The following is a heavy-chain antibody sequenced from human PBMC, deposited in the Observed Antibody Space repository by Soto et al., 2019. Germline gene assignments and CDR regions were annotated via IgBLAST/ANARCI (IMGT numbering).Heavy chain of an antibody. D-gene: IGHD2-8*02. Sequence: QVQLVESGGGVVQPGGSLRLSFAVSGFTVRPFGMPGVRRAPGKGLGGGAVISRDGGTKYYADSVKGRFTISRDNSRNTLFLEMNSLRGDDMAVYYCTGEVASGYWGQGTLVTVSS. V-gene: IGHV3-30*03. CDR3: TGEVASGY. J-gene: IGHJ4*02. CDR2: ISRDGGTK. CDR1: GFTVRPFG.